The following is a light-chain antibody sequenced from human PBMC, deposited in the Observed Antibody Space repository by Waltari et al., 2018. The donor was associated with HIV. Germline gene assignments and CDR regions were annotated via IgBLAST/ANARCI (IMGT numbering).Light chain of an antibody. Sequence: QYLLTQPPSVSAAPGQKVTISCSGSSPNIADNYVFGYQQCPGTAPKLLIYENNRRPSGIPDRFSVSKSGTSATLGISGLQTGDEADYSCGTWDSSLSSMVFGGGTKLTVL. V-gene: IGLV1-51*02. CDR3: GTWDSSLSSMV. J-gene: IGLJ2*01. CDR2: ENN. CDR1: SPNIADNY.